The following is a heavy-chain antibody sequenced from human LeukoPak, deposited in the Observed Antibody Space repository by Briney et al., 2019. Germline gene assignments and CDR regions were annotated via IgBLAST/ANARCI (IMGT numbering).Heavy chain of an antibody. CDR3: ARDKGDCSGGSCYDAFDI. D-gene: IGHD2-15*01. CDR2: IKQDGSER. J-gene: IGHJ3*02. V-gene: IGHV3-7*01. CDR1: GFTFSSFW. Sequence: PGGSLRLSCAASGFTFSSFWMSWIRQAPGKGLEWVANIKQDGSERYYVDSLKGRFTISRDNANDSLYLQMNSLRPEDTAVYYCARDKGDCSGGSCYDAFDIWGQGTMVTVSS.